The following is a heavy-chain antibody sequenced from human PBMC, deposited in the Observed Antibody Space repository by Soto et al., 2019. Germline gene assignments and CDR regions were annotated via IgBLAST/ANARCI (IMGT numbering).Heavy chain of an antibody. CDR1: EFTVSSNY. J-gene: IGHJ6*02. Sequence: EVQLVESGGGLIQPGGSLRVSCAASEFTVSSNYMTWVRQAPGKGLEWVSVIDTAGRANYAESVKGRFTNSRDNSKNTLYFQMSSLRVEDTAVYYCARGASYYDFWSGHYTSYTYYGMDVWGQGTTVTVS. V-gene: IGHV3-53*01. CDR2: IDTAGRA. CDR3: ARGASYYDFWSGHYTSYTYYGMDV. D-gene: IGHD3-3*01.